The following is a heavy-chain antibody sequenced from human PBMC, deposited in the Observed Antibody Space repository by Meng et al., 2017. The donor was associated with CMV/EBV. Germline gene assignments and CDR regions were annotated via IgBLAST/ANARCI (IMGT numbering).Heavy chain of an antibody. V-gene: IGHV3-30*02. D-gene: IGHD2-8*01. J-gene: IGHJ3*02. CDR3: AKGYAGAFDI. CDR1: GFTFSSYG. CDR2: IRYDGGNK. Sequence: GESLKISCAASGFTFSSYGMHWVRQAPGKGLEWVAFIRYDGGNKYYADSVKGRFTISRDNSKNTLYLQMNSLRAEDTAVYYCAKGYAGAFDIWGQGTMVTVSS.